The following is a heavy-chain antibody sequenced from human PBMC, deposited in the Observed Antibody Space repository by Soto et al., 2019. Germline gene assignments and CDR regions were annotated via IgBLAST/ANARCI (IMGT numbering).Heavy chain of an antibody. CDR1: RFSFSNHW. V-gene: IGHV3-7*05. J-gene: IGHJ4*02. D-gene: IGHD2-15*01. CDR3: ARDSTGGISLDY. Sequence: GGSLRLSCTTSRFSFSNHWMRWVRQAQGKGLEWVANIKQDGSEKDYVDSVKGRVTISRDNAKNSLYLQMNSLRAEDTAVYYCARDSTGGISLDYWGQGTLVTVSS. CDR2: IKQDGSEK.